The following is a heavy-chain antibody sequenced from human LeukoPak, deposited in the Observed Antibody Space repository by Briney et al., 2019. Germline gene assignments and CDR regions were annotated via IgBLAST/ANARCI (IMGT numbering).Heavy chain of an antibody. CDR3: AKDGAKRDYDSSGYYYNWFDP. V-gene: IGHV3-23*01. Sequence: GGSLRLSCAASGFTFSSYGMSWVRRAPGKGLEWVSAISGSGGSTYYADSVKGRFTISRDNSKNTLYLQMNSLRAEDTAVYYCAKDGAKRDYDSSGYYYNWFDPWGQGTLVTVSS. CDR2: ISGSGGST. J-gene: IGHJ5*02. CDR1: GFTFSSYG. D-gene: IGHD3-22*01.